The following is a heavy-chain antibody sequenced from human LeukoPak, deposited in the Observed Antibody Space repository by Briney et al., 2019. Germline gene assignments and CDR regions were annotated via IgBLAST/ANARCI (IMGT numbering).Heavy chain of an antibody. CDR2: FDPEDGET. V-gene: IGHV1-24*01. CDR3: ATSRWLQRPDFDY. CDR1: GYTFTGYY. J-gene: IGHJ4*02. Sequence: ASVKVSCKAPGYTFTGYYMHWVRQASGQGLEWMGGFDPEDGETIYAQKFQGRVTMTEDTSTDTAYMELSSLRSEDTAVYYCATSRWLQRPDFDYWGQGTLVTVSS. D-gene: IGHD5-24*01.